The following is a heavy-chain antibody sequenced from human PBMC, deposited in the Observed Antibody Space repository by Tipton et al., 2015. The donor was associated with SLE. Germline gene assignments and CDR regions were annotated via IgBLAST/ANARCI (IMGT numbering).Heavy chain of an antibody. CDR1: GGSISSSSYY. V-gene: IGHV4-39*07. D-gene: IGHD4-17*01. CDR3: ARSTLRLGLPCDY. Sequence: TLSLTCTVSGGSISSSSYYWGWIRQPPGKGLEWIGEINHSGSTNYNPSLKSRVTISVDTSKNQFSLKLSSVTAADTAVYYCARSTLRLGLPCDYWGQGTLVTVSS. CDR2: INHSGST. J-gene: IGHJ4*02.